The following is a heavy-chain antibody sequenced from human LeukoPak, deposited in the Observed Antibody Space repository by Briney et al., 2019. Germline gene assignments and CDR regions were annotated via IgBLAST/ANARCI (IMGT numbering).Heavy chain of an antibody. V-gene: IGHV3-21*01. J-gene: IGHJ4*02. CDR3: VRDLSYCGSGSYYIY. CDR2: ISSSSSYI. Sequence: GGSLRLSCAASGFTFSSYSMNWVRQAPGKGLEWISSISSSSSYIYYADSVKGRFTISRDNAKNSLYLQMNSLRAEDTAVYFCVRDLSYCGSGSYYIYWGQGTLVTVSS. D-gene: IGHD3-10*01. CDR1: GFTFSSYS.